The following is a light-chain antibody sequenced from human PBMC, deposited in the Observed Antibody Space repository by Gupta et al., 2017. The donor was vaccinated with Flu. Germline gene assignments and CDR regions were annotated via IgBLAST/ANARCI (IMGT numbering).Light chain of an antibody. CDR1: QIISNY. V-gene: IGKV1-39*01. Sequence: DRVTITCRASQIISNYLNCYQQSQGQVPKLLTSGAFNLQSGVPSRFSGSGSGTDSTLAISSLQPEDSATYYCQHSYTLPLTFGGGTKVEIK. CDR2: GAF. CDR3: QHSYTLPLT. J-gene: IGKJ4*01.